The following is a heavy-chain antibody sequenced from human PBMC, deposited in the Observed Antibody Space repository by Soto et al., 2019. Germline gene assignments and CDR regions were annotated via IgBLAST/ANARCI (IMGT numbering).Heavy chain of an antibody. J-gene: IGHJ4*02. CDR3: ARLGYDSSGYYSSGY. CDR1: GYSFTSYW. D-gene: IGHD3-22*01. V-gene: IGHV5-10-1*01. CDR2: IDPSDSYT. Sequence: PGESLKISCKGSGYSFTSYWISWLRQMPGKGLEWMGRIDPSDSYTNYSPSFQGHVTISADKSISTAYLQWSSLKASDTAMYYCARLGYDSSGYYSSGYWGQGTLVTVSS.